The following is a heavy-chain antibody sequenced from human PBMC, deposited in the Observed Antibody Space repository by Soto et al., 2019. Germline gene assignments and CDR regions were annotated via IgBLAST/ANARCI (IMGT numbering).Heavy chain of an antibody. CDR1: GGTFSSYA. CDR2: IIPIFGTA. Sequence: QVQLVQSGAEVKKPGSSVKVSCKASGGTFSSYAISWVRQAPGQGLEWMGGIIPIFGTANYAQKFQGRVTITADKSTSTAYMELSSLRSEDTAMYYCASFRSSSRYYYYGMDVWGQGTTVTVSS. V-gene: IGHV1-69*06. CDR3: ASFRSSSRYYYYGMDV. D-gene: IGHD6-6*01. J-gene: IGHJ6*02.